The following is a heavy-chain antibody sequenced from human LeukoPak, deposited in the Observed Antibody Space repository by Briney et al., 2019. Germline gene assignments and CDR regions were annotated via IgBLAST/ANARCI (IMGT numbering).Heavy chain of an antibody. D-gene: IGHD5-24*01. CDR3: ARDTGYNTFDY. CDR2: IKEDGSDK. Sequence: GGSLRLSCAASGFTFSNYWMSWVRQAPGKGLEWVANIKEDGSDKYYVDSVKGRFTISRDNAKNSQYLQMNSLRAEDTAVYYRARDTGYNTFDYWGQGTLVTVSS. V-gene: IGHV3-7*05. CDR1: GFTFSNYW. J-gene: IGHJ4*02.